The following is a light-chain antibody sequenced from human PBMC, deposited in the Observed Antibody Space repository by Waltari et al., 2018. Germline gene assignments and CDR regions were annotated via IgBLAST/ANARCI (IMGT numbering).Light chain of an antibody. CDR3: QQYGGLPWT. J-gene: IGKJ1*01. V-gene: IGKV3-20*01. Sequence: ENVLTQSPGTLSLPPGGRATLPCRASESVSVDYLAWYQQKAGQAPRLLIYDASTRATGVPDRFSGSGSGTDFTLTISRLEPEDFAVYYCQQYGGLPWTFGQGTKVDIK. CDR1: ESVSVDY. CDR2: DAS.